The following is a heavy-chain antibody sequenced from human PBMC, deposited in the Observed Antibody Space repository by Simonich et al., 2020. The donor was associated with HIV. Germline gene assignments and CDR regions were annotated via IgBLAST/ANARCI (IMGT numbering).Heavy chain of an antibody. D-gene: IGHD3-22*01. Sequence: QVQLQESCPGLVKPSETLSLTCAVSGYSISSGYYWGWIRQPPGKGLEWIGSIYHSRRTYYNPSLKGRVTISVATSKNQFPLKLSSVTAADTAVYYCARAPHYYDSSGYYSFDYWGQGTLVTVSS. CDR2: IYHSRRT. CDR3: ARAPHYYDSSGYYSFDY. J-gene: IGHJ4*02. V-gene: IGHV4-38-2*01. CDR1: GYSISSGYY.